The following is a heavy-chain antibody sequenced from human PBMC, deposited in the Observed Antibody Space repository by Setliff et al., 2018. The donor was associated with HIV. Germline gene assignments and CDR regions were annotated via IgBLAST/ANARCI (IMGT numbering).Heavy chain of an antibody. D-gene: IGHD2-15*01. J-gene: IGHJ3*02. CDR3: AREHCSGGSCNGFDI. Sequence: SETLSLTCTVSGGSISTSYWNWIRQPPGKGLEWMAYIYISGTTNYNPSLKSRVTISLDTSRNQFSLKLCSVTAADTAMYYCAREHCSGGSCNGFDIWGQGTTVTVSS. CDR1: GGSISTSY. V-gene: IGHV4-4*09. CDR2: IYISGTT.